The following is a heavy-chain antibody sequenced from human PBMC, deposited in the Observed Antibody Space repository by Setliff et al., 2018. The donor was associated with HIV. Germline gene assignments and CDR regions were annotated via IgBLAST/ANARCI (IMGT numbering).Heavy chain of an antibody. D-gene: IGHD2-15*01. CDR1: GYTFTSYG. CDR3: ARDDVGYCSGGSCYHLFDTFDI. J-gene: IGHJ3*02. V-gene: IGHV1-18*01. Sequence: ASVKVSCKASGYTFTSYGVSWVRQAPGQGLEWMGWISAYNRNVNYSQKVQGRVTMITDTSTSTAYMELKNLKSDDTAVYYCARDDVGYCSGGSCYHLFDTFDIWGQGTVVTVSS. CDR2: ISAYNRNV.